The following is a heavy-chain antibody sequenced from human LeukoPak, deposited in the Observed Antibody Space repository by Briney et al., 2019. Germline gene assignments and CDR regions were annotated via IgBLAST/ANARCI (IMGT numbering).Heavy chain of an antibody. CDR1: GFSFDDYA. CDR3: AKASVRFLELGWFDP. D-gene: IGHD3-3*01. V-gene: IGHV3-9*01. Sequence: GRSLRLSCAASGFSFDDYAMHWVRQAPGKGLEWVSGISWNSGNIGYADSVKGRFTISRDNAKNSLYLQMHSLRAEDTALYYCAKASVRFLELGWFDPWGQGTLVTVSS. CDR2: ISWNSGNI. J-gene: IGHJ5*02.